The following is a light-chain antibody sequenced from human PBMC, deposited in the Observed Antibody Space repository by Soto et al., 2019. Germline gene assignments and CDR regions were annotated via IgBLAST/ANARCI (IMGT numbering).Light chain of an antibody. J-gene: IGLJ3*02. CDR3: SSYAGRDIWV. CDR2: EVT. V-gene: IGLV2-8*01. Sequence: QSALTQPPSASGSRGQSVTISCTGTSVDINYVSWFQQHPGKAPKLIICEVTKRPSGVPDRFSGSKSGNTTSLTVSGLQDDDEADYYCSSYAGRDIWVFGGGTQLTVL. CDR1: SVDINY.